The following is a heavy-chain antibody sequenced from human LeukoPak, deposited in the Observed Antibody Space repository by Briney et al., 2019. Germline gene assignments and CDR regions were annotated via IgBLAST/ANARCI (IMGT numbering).Heavy chain of an antibody. V-gene: IGHV1-2*06. CDR1: GYTFTGCY. CDR2: INPNSGGT. Sequence: ASVKVSCKASGYTFTGCYMHWVRQAPGQGLEWMGRINPNSGGTNYAQKFQGRVTMTRDTSISTAYMELSRLRSDDTAVYYCAARGYSYGYSGSFDYWGQGTLVTVSS. J-gene: IGHJ4*02. CDR3: AARGYSYGYSGSFDY. D-gene: IGHD5-18*01.